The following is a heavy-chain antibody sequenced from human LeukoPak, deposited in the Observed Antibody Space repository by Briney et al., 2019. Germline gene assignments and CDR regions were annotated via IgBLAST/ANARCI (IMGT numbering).Heavy chain of an antibody. CDR3: ARAYQRLGDLSLPDY. CDR2: IHPSTGNP. CDR1: GGTSSIYA. V-gene: IGHV7-4-1*02. J-gene: IGHJ4*02. D-gene: IGHD3-16*02. Sequence: ASVKVSCKASGGTSSIYAISWVRQAPGQGLEWMGWIHPSTGNPTYAQGFTGRFVFSLDTSVSTTYLQISSLKAEDTAVYYCARAYQRLGDLSLPDYWGQGTRVTVSS.